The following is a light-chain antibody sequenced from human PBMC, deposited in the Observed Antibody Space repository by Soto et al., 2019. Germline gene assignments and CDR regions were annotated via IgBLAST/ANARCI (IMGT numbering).Light chain of an antibody. CDR3: QPGHDWPLT. V-gene: IGKV3-15*01. Sequence: EIVMTQSPATLSVSPGERATLYCRARQIISGELAWYQQRPGQPPRLLIYGVSTRATGVPDRFSGSGSGSDFTLTISGLQSEDFAVYYCQPGHDWPLTFGQGTRLDI. CDR1: QIISGE. J-gene: IGKJ2*01. CDR2: GVS.